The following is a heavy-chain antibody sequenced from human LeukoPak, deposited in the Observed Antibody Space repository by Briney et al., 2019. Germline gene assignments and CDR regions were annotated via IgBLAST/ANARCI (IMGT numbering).Heavy chain of an antibody. CDR1: GFTFSSYA. D-gene: IGHD6-19*01. V-gene: IGHV3-23*01. CDR2: IRGSGDNT. CDR3: AKEYSSGWSGRFFDY. Sequence: GGSLRLSCAASGFTFSSYAMTWVRQAPGKGLEWVSAIRGSGDNTYYADSVKGRFTISRDNSKNTLHLQMNSLRAEDTAVYHCAKEYSSGWSGRFFDYWGQGTLVTVSS. J-gene: IGHJ4*02.